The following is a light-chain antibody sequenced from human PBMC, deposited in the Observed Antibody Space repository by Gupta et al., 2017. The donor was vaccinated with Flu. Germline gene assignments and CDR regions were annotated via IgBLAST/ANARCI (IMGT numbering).Light chain of an antibody. CDR2: GAS. Sequence: PATLFLSPGERATLSCRAKQSVDGKLAWYQQRRGQAPRLLIFGASARATGVPDRFSGSGSGTEFTLTISSLQSEDFAVYHCQQYKTWPLTFGGGTKMEI. V-gene: IGKV3-15*01. J-gene: IGKJ4*01. CDR3: QQYKTWPLT. CDR1: QSVDGK.